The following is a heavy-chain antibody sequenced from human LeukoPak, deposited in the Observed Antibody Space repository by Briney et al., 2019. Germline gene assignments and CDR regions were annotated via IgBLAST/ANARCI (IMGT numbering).Heavy chain of an antibody. J-gene: IGHJ4*02. CDR1: GFTFSDYS. V-gene: IGHV3-48*04. CDR3: ARDPVDTAMVHDY. Sequence: GGSLRLSCAASGFTFSDYSMHWVRQAPGKGLEWISYISLSSSAIYYADSVKGRFTISRDNAKNSLYLQMNSLRAEDTAVYYCARDPVDTAMVHDYWGQGTLVTVSS. CDR2: ISLSSSAI. D-gene: IGHD5-18*01.